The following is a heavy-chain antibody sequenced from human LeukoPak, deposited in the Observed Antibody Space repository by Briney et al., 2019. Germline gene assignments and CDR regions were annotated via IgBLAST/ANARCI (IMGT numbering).Heavy chain of an antibody. D-gene: IGHD2-2*01. CDR1: GYTFTGYG. CDR3: ARGVPAAIGSDYYYYYMDV. J-gene: IGHJ6*03. CDR2: ISAYNGNT. Sequence: ASVKVSCKASGYTFTGYGISWVRQAPGQGLEWMGWISAYNGNTNYAQKLQGRVTMTTDTSTSTAYMELRSLRSDDTAVYYCARGVPAAIGSDYYYYYMDVWGKGTTVTVSS. V-gene: IGHV1-18*01.